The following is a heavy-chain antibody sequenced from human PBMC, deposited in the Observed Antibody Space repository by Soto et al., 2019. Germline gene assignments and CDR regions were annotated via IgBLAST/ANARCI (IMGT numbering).Heavy chain of an antibody. J-gene: IGHJ1*01. Sequence: GGSLRLSCAASGFTVGSKYMSWVRQAPGKGLEWVSLIQSGGPTYYADSVKGRFTISRDNSENTLHLQMNSLRAEDTAVYFFSKASRRPVVPPSFWGKGPLVT. CDR1: GFTVGSKY. V-gene: IGHV3-53*01. CDR2: IQSGGPT. D-gene: IGHD2-2*01. CDR3: SKASRRPVVPPSF.